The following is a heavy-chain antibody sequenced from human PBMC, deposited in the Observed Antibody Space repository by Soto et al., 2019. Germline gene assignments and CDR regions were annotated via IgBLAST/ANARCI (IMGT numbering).Heavy chain of an antibody. V-gene: IGHV4-39*01. D-gene: IGHD2-21*02. J-gene: IGHJ6*02. CDR1: GGSISSSSYY. CDR2: IYYSGST. Sequence: SETLSLTCTVSGGSISSSSYYWGWIRHPPGKGLEWIGSIYYSGSTYYNPSLKSRVTISVDTSKNQFSLKLSSVTAADTAVYYCTKQKGDSRTYNGMDVWGQGTTVTVSS. CDR3: TKQKGDSRTYNGMDV.